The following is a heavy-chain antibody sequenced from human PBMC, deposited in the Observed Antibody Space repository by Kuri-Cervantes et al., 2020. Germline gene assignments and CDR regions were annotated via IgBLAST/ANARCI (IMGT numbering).Heavy chain of an antibody. CDR2: ISSSGNSI. CDR3: ARRSGGDY. J-gene: IGHJ4*02. Sequence: GGSLRLSCAASGFTFSSYSMNWVRQAPGKGLEWVSYISSSGNSIYYADSVKGRFTISRDNAKNSLYLLMNSLRAEDTAVYYCARRSGGDYWGQGTLVTVSS. CDR1: GFTFSSYS. V-gene: IGHV3-48*01. D-gene: IGHD1-26*01.